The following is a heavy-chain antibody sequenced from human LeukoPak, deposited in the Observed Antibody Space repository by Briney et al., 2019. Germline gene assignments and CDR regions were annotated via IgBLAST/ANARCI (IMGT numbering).Heavy chain of an antibody. CDR1: GGSFSGYY. D-gene: IGHD6-19*01. CDR2: INHSGST. CDR3: AGAFPSSGWQSSGFDY. Sequence: PSETLSLTCAVYGGSFSGYYWSWIRQPPGKGLEWIGEINHSGSTNYNPSLKSRVTISVDTSKNQFSLKLSPVTAADTAVYYCAGAFPSSGWQSSGFDYWGQGTLVTVSS. J-gene: IGHJ4*02. V-gene: IGHV4-34*01.